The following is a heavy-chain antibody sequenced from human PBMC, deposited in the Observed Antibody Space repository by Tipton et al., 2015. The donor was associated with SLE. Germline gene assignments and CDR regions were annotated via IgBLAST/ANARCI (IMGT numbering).Heavy chain of an antibody. Sequence: TLSLTCAVYGGTSRDYFWSWIRQPPGKGLEWIGEVSHRGTTNYNPSLDSRVTISPDRFNNQFTLKMTSVTAADTAVYYCANQNWNYYFWGQGNLVTVSP. D-gene: IGHD1-7*01. CDR2: VSHRGTT. V-gene: IGHV4-34*08. CDR1: GGTSRDYF. CDR3: ANQNWNYYF. J-gene: IGHJ4*02.